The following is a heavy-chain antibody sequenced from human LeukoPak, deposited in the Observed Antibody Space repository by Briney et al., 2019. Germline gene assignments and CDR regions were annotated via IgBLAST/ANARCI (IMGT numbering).Heavy chain of an antibody. CDR2: IYYSGST. J-gene: IGHJ4*02. V-gene: IGHV4-59*01. D-gene: IGHD3-9*01. CDR3: ARTLRYFDWCFDY. Sequence: SETLSLTCTVSGGSISSYYWSWIRQPPRKGLEWIGYIYYSGSTNYNPSLKSRVTISVDTSKNQFSLKLSSVTAADTAVYYCARTLRYFDWCFDYWGQGTLVTVSS. CDR1: GGSISSYY.